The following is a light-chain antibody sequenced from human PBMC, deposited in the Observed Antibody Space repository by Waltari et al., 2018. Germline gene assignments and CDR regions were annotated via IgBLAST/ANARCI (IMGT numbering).Light chain of an antibody. V-gene: IGKV1-12*01. Sequence: DIQMTQSPSPVSASVGDRVTITCRASQDIGNRLACYQQKPGKAPNLLIYGTSSLQTGVPSRFSGSGSGTEFTLTISSLQPEDFGTYYCQQGNSFPITFGPGTKVEIK. CDR2: GTS. J-gene: IGKJ3*01. CDR3: QQGNSFPIT. CDR1: QDIGNR.